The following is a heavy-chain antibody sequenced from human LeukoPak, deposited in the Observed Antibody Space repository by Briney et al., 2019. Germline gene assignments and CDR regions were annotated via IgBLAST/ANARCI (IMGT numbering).Heavy chain of an antibody. Sequence: GGSLRLSCAASGFTFSSYWMSWVRQAPGKGLEWVPNIKQDGSEKYYVDSVKGRFTISRDNAKNSLYLQMNSLRAEDTAVYYSARDYYDILTGYYYYFDYWRQGTVVTVSS. J-gene: IGHJ4*02. D-gene: IGHD3-9*01. CDR1: GFTFSSYW. V-gene: IGHV3-7*01. CDR3: ARDYYDILTGYYYYFDY. CDR2: IKQDGSEK.